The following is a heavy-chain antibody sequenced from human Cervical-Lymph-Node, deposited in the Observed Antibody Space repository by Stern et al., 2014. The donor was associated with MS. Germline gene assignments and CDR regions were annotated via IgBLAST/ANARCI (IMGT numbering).Heavy chain of an antibody. D-gene: IGHD3-3*01. CDR1: GDSITSTSYY. CDR2: IYYSGTT. J-gene: IGHJ5*02. CDR3: ARFRTIFDWFDP. Sequence: QVQLQESGPGLVKPSQTLSLTCTVSGDSITSTSYYWSWIRQHPTKGLEWIGYIYYSGTTYYNPSLQSRLSISVDTSKNQFSLKLNSVTAADTAVYYCARFRTIFDWFDPWGQGTLVTVSS. V-gene: IGHV4-31*03.